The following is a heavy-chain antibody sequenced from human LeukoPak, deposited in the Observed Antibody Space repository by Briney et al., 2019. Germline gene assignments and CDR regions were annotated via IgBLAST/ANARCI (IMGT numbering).Heavy chain of an antibody. CDR2: ISYDGSNK. J-gene: IGHJ4*02. CDR1: GFTFSSYA. Sequence: GGSLRLSCAASGFTFSSYAMHWVRQAPGKGLEWVAVISYDGSNKYYADSVKGRFTISRDNSKNTLYLQMNSLRAEDTAVYYCARDLIAVAGTGEAFDYWGQGTLVTVSS. CDR3: ARDLIAVAGTGEAFDY. V-gene: IGHV3-30-3*01. D-gene: IGHD6-19*01.